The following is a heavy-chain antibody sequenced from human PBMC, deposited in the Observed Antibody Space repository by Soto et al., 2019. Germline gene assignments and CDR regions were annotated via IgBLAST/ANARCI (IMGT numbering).Heavy chain of an antibody. CDR1: GGSISSSSYY. V-gene: IGHV4-39*01. D-gene: IGHD3-22*01. CDR2: IYYSGST. CDR3: MLGSGWKDFDY. Sequence: SDTLSLTCTVPGGSISSSSYYWGWIRQLPGKGLEWIGSIYYSGSTYYNPSLKSRVTISVDTSKNQFSLKLSSVTAADTAVYYCMLGSGWKDFDYWGQGTLVTVS. J-gene: IGHJ4*02.